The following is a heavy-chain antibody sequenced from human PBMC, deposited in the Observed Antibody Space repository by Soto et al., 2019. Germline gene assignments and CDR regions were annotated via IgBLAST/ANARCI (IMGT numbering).Heavy chain of an antibody. D-gene: IGHD3-10*01. Sequence: ASVKVSCKASGYTFTGYYMHWVRQAPGQGLEWMGWINPNSGGTNYAQKFQGWVTMTRDTSISTAYTELSRLRSDDTAVYYCARGALWLGKFSIAFDIWGKGKMVTVSS. J-gene: IGHJ3*02. CDR1: GYTFTGYY. CDR3: ARGALWLGKFSIAFDI. CDR2: INPNSGGT. V-gene: IGHV1-2*04.